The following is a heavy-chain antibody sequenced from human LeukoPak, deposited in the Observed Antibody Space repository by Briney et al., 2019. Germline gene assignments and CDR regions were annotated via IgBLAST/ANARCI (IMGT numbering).Heavy chain of an antibody. J-gene: IGHJ6*02. V-gene: IGHV1-24*01. Sequence: ASVKVSCKVSGYTLTELSMHWVRQAPGKGLEWMGGFDPEDGGTIYAQKLQGRVTMTTDTSTSTAYMELRSLRSDDTAVYYCARDGYCSAGSCYPNYYYYGMDVRGQGTTVTVSS. CDR3: ARDGYCSAGSCYPNYYYYGMDV. D-gene: IGHD2-15*01. CDR1: GYTLTELS. CDR2: FDPEDGGT.